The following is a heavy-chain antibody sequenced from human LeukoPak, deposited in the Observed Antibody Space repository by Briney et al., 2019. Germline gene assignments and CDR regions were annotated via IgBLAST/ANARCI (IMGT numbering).Heavy chain of an antibody. CDR3: ARGVDSYGFPFDY. J-gene: IGHJ4*02. V-gene: IGHV4-39*07. D-gene: IGHD5-18*01. CDR1: GGSISSSSYY. Sequence: PSETLSLTCTVSGGSISSSSYYWGWIRQPPGKGLEWIGSIYYSGSTYYNPSLKSRVTISVDTSKNQFSLKLSFVTAADTAVYYCARGVDSYGFPFDYWGQGTLVTVSS. CDR2: IYYSGST.